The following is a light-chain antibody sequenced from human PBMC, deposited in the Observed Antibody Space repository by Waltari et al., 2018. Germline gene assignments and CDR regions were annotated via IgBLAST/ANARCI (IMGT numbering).Light chain of an antibody. J-gene: IGKJ1*01. CDR3: SQSLQTLWT. Sequence: LSRKGNKYVDWYFAKPVQSTQLQIDLGSNQASGVPDRFSGSGSGTDLTLRISRVESEGFGVYYCSQSLQTLWTFGPGTKVESK. CDR2: LGS. V-gene: IGKV2-28*01. CDR1: LSRKGNKY.